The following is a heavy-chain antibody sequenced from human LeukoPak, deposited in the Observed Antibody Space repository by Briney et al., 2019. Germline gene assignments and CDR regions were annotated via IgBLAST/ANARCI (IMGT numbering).Heavy chain of an antibody. CDR3: ASPPLAGGDAFDI. CDR2: ISSSGTTI. V-gene: IGHV3-11*04. Sequence: GGSLRLSCAASGFTFSDYYMSWIRQAPGKGLEWVSYISSSGTTIYYADSVKDRFTISRDNAKNSLYLQMNSLRAEDTAVYYCASPPLAGGDAFDIWGQGTMVTVSS. D-gene: IGHD1-26*01. CDR1: GFTFSDYY. J-gene: IGHJ3*02.